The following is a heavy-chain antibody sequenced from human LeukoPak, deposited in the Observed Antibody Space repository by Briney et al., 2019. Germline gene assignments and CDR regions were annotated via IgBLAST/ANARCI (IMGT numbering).Heavy chain of an antibody. D-gene: IGHD5-18*01. V-gene: IGHV1-2*02. CDR3: ARTMTQYSDHALDY. CDR2: IYTASGGT. CDR1: GYTFTGYY. J-gene: IGHJ4*02. Sequence: ASVKVSCKASGYTFTGYYIHWVRQAPGQVLEWMGCIYTASGGTEYAQKFEGRVTMTRDTAISTAYMELSSLKSDGTALYYCARTMTQYSDHALDYWGQGTLVTVSS.